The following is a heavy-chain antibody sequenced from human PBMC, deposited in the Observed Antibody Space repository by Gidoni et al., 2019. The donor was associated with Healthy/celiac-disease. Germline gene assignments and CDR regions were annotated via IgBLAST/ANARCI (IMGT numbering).Heavy chain of an antibody. CDR3: ARTRLDYGDYVGYFDY. CDR2: TYYRSKWYN. CDR1: GDSVSRNSAA. V-gene: IGHV6-1*01. Sequence: QVQLQQSGPGLVKPSQTLSLTCSISGDSVSRNSAAWNWIRQSPSRGLEWLGRTYYRSKWYNDYAVSVKSRITINPDTSKNQFSLQLNSVTPEDTAVYYCARTRLDYGDYVGYFDYWGQGTLVTVSS. J-gene: IGHJ4*02. D-gene: IGHD4-17*01.